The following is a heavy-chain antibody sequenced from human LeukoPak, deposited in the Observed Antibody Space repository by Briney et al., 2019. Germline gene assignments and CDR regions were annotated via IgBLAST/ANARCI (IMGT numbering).Heavy chain of an antibody. D-gene: IGHD1-26*01. V-gene: IGHV3-15*01. CDR2: IKSKTAGGTI. Sequence: GGSLRLSCAASGFTFSSYVMHWVRQAPGKGLEWVGRIKSKTAGGTIDYAAPVKGRFTISRDDSKNTLYLQMNSLKTEDTAVYYCTTGESMVGSTIHIRWADWGQGTLVTVSS. CDR3: TTGESMVGSTIHIRWAD. CDR1: GFTFSSYV. J-gene: IGHJ4*02.